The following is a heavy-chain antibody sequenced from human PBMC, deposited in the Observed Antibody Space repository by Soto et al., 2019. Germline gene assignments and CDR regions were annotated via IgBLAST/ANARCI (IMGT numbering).Heavy chain of an antibody. CDR3: ARVPTTPGIAAAGSYYYYGMDV. D-gene: IGHD6-13*01. CDR2: IIPIVGTA. J-gene: IGHJ6*02. V-gene: IGHV1-69*01. Sequence: QVQLVQYGAEVKKPGSSVKVSCKASGDTFSSYAISWVRQAPGQGLEWMGGIIPIVGTANYAQKFQGRVTITADESSSTAYMELSSLRSEDTAVYYCARVPTTPGIAAAGSYYYYGMDVWGQGTTVTVSS. CDR1: GDTFSSYA.